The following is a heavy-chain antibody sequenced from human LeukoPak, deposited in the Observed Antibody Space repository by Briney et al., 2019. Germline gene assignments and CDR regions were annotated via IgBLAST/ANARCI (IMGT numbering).Heavy chain of an antibody. V-gene: IGHV3-21*01. CDR3: ARDRGSYSPFTFDY. CDR2: ISSSSSYI. D-gene: IGHD1-26*01. J-gene: IGHJ4*02. CDR1: GFTFSSYG. Sequence: PGGSLRLSCAASGFTFSSYGMNWVRQAPGKGLEWVSSISSSSSYIYYADSVKGRFTISRDNAKNSLYLQMNSLRAEDTAVYYCARDRGSYSPFTFDYWGQGTLVTVSS.